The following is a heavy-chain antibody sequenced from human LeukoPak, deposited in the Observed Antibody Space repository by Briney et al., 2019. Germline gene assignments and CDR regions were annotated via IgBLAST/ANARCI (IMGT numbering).Heavy chain of an antibody. CDR1: GGSFSSSSYY. J-gene: IGHJ6*03. CDR2: IYYSGST. D-gene: IGHD2-2*01. CDR3: ASHVVVPAAMDYYYYYYMDV. V-gene: IGHV4-39*07. Sequence: SETLSLTCTVSGGSFSSSSYYWGWIRQPPGKGLEWIGSIYYSGSTYYNPSLKSRVTISVDTSKNQFSLKLSSVTAADTAVYYCASHVVVPAAMDYYYYYYMDVWGKGTTVTVSS.